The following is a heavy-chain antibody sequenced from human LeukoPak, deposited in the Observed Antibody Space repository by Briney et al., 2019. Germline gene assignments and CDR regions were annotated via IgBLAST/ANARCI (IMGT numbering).Heavy chain of an antibody. J-gene: IGHJ2*01. Sequence: GSLRLSCAASGFTFSSYSMNWVRQAPGKGLEWVSSISSSSSYIYYADSVKGRFTISRDNAKNSLYLQMNSLRAEDTAVYYCARALYDILTGYYRHVASWYFDLWGRGTLVTVSS. CDR2: ISSSSSYI. CDR1: GFTFSSYS. CDR3: ARALYDILTGYYRHVASWYFDL. D-gene: IGHD3-9*01. V-gene: IGHV3-21*01.